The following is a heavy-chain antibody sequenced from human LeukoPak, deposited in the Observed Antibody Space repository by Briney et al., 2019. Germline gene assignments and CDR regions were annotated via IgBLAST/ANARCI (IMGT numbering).Heavy chain of an antibody. CDR3: TGILLWFGEFDY. D-gene: IGHD3-10*01. CDR1: GFTFSNAW. J-gene: IGHJ4*02. V-gene: IGHV3-15*01. Sequence: PGGSLRLSCAAPGFTFSNAWMSWVRQAPGKGLEWVGRIKSKTDGGTTGYAAPVKGRFTISRDDSKNTLYLQMNSLKTEDTAVYYCTGILLWFGEFDYWGQGTLVTVSS. CDR2: IKSKTDGGTT.